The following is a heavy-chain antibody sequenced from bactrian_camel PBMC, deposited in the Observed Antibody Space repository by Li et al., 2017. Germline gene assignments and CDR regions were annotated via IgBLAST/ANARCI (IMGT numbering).Heavy chain of an antibody. Sequence: HVQLVESGGGLVQPGGSLRLSCAASGHRRSRYCMGWFRQVPGKEREGVAGIWVSVGSTYYSDSVKGRFTVSRDNAKKTVYLQMDSLNPEDTGMYYCAAGRLRNGYCYSLLNRLAYNNWGQGTQVTVS. D-gene: IGHD2*01. V-gene: IGHV3-3*01. CDR1: GHRRSRYC. CDR2: IWVSVGST. J-gene: IGHJ4*01. CDR3: AAGRLRNGYCYSLLNRLAYNN.